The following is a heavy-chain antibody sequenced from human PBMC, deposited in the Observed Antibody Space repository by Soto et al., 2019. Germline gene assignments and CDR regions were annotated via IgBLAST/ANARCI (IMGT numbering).Heavy chain of an antibody. Sequence: SETLSLTCTVSGGSISSYYWSWIRQPPGKGLEWIGYIYYSGSTNYNPSLKSRVTIAVDTSKNQFSLKLSSVTAADTAVYYWARGENSDFDYWGQGTLVTVSS. J-gene: IGHJ4*02. CDR1: GGSISSYY. V-gene: IGHV4-59*01. D-gene: IGHD1-26*01. CDR2: IYYSGST. CDR3: ARGENSDFDY.